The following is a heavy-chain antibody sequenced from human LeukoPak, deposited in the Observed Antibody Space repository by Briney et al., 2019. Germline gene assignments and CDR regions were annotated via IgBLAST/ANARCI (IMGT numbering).Heavy chain of an antibody. CDR3: ARGPLPVDGYNGY. CDR1: GYTFSSYA. J-gene: IGHJ4*02. V-gene: IGHV1-69*04. Sequence: ASVKVSCKASGYTFSSYAISWVRQAPGQGLEWMGRIIPILGIANYAQKFQGRVTITADKSTSTAYMELSSLRSEDTAVYYCARGPLPVDGYNGYWGQGTLVTVSS. D-gene: IGHD5-24*01. CDR2: IIPILGIA.